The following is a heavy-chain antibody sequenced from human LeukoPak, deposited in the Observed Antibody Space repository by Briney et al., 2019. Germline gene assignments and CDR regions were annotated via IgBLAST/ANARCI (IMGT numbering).Heavy chain of an antibody. CDR1: GGSISSSSYY. V-gene: IGHV4-39*01. J-gene: IGHJ4*02. D-gene: IGHD3-16*02. Sequence: PSETLSLTCTVSGGSISSSSYYWGWIRQPPGEGLEWIGSIYYSGSTYYNPSLKSRVTISVDTSKNQFSLKLSSVTAADTAVYYCATSHSYDYVWGSYRIFDYWGQGTLVTVSS. CDR3: ATSHSYDYVWGSYRIFDY. CDR2: IYYSGST.